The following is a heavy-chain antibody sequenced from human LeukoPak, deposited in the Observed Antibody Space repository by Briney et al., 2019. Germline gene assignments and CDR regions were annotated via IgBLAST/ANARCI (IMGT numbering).Heavy chain of an antibody. CDR2: ISSNGDNT. V-gene: IGHV3-64*04. Sequence: GGSLRLSCSVSGFTFSTYVMHWVRQAPGKGLEYVSAISSNGDNTYYADSVKGRFTISRDNSKNTLYLQMNSLRAEDTAVYYCARGQWLASPFDYWGQGTLVTVSS. J-gene: IGHJ4*02. D-gene: IGHD6-19*01. CDR1: GFTFSTYV. CDR3: ARGQWLASPFDY.